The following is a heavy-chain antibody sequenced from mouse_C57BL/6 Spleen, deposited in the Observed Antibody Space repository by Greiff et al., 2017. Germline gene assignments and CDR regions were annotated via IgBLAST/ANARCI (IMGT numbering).Heavy chain of an antibody. D-gene: IGHD1-1*01. Sequence: EVQLKESGPELVKPGDSVKISCKASGYSFTGYFMNWVMQSHGKSLEWIGRINPYNGDTFYNQKFKGKATLTVDKSSSTAHMELRSLTSEDSAVYYCARSGYYGSSYLFAYWGQGTLVTVSA. V-gene: IGHV1-20*01. CDR3: ARSGYYGSSYLFAY. CDR1: GYSFTGYF. CDR2: INPYNGDT. J-gene: IGHJ3*01.